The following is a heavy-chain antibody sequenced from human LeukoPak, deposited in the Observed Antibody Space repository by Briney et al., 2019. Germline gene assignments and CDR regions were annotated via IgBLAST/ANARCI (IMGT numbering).Heavy chain of an antibody. CDR1: GSTVSSNY. CDR2: IYSGGST. Sequence: GGSLRLSCAASGSTVSSNYMSWVRQAPGKGLEWVSVIYSGGSTYYADSVKGRFTISRHNSKNTLYLQMNSLRAEDTAVYYCAKDLLYYDSSGPLDYWGQGTLVTVSS. V-gene: IGHV3-53*04. CDR3: AKDLLYYDSSGPLDY. D-gene: IGHD3-22*01. J-gene: IGHJ4*02.